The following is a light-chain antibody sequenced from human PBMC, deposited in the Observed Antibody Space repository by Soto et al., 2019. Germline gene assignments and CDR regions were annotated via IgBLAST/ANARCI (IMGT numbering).Light chain of an antibody. J-gene: IGKJ4*01. CDR2: GAS. Sequence: IQLTQSPSSLSASVGDSVTITCRASQGITSYLAWYQQKPGKAPNLLIYGASTLQSGVPSRFSGSGSGTEFTLTISSLQPEDFATYYCQQVNVYPSTFGGGTKVDNK. V-gene: IGKV1-9*01. CDR3: QQVNVYPST. CDR1: QGITSY.